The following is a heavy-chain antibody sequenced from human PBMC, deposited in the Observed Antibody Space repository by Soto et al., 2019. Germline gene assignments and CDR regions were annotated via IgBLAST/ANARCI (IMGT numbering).Heavy chain of an antibody. V-gene: IGHV4-34*01. J-gene: IGHJ6*02. D-gene: IGHD2-15*01. CDR2: INHSGST. CDR1: GGSFSGYY. CDR3: ARLMVAATDKSVGDYYGMDV. Sequence: SETLSLTCAVYGGSFSGYYWSWIRQPPGKGLEWIGEINHSGSTNYNPSLKSRVTISVDTSKNPFSLKLSSVTAADTAVYYCARLMVAATDKSVGDYYGMDVWGQGTTVT.